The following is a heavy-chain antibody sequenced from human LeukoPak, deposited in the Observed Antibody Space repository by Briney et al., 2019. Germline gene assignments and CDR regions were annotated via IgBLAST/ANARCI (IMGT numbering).Heavy chain of an antibody. CDR1: GFTFKNYV. V-gene: IGHV3-23*01. CDR2: IYGSGVSI. CDR3: AKDLGWELPAEAY. D-gene: IGHD1-26*01. J-gene: IGHJ4*02. Sequence: GGSLRLSCVASGFTFKNYVMNWVRQAPGKGLEWLAAIYGSGVSISYADSVKGWSTISRDNSNNTLYLQMNSLRAEDTAMYYCAKDLGWELPAEAYWGQGILVTVSS.